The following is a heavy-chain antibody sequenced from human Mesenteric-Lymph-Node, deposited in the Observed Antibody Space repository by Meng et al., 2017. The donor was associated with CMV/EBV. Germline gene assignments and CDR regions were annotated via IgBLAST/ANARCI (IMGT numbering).Heavy chain of an antibody. V-gene: IGHV3-21*01. CDR1: GFTFSSNG. Sequence: SGFTFSSNGMNWVRQAPGQGLEWVSSISSNSNYIYYADSVKGRFTISRDNAKNSLYLQMNSLRAEDTAVYYCARVHVWGSYRHYDYWGQGTLVTVSS. J-gene: IGHJ4*02. CDR3: ARVHVWGSYRHYDY. CDR2: ISSNSNYI. D-gene: IGHD3-16*02.